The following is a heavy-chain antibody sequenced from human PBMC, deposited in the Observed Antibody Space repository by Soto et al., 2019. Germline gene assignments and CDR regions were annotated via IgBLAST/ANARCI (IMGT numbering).Heavy chain of an antibody. CDR1: GFTFSSYG. V-gene: IGHV3-30*18. CDR3: AKEGPITNWYFDY. Sequence: QVQLVESGGGVVQPGRSLRLSCAASGFTFSSYGMQWVRQAPGKGLEWVTVISYDGNVAYYADSVKGRFTISRDNSKNTLYLQMNSLRTEDTAMYYCAKEGPITNWYFDYWGQVTLVTVSS. J-gene: IGHJ4*02. CDR2: ISYDGNVA. D-gene: IGHD1-1*01.